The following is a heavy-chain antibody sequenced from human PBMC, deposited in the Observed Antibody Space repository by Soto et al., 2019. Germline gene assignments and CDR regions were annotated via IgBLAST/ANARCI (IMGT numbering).Heavy chain of an antibody. CDR3: AKDIVVVPAADRVGYYYYGMDV. V-gene: IGHV3-30*18. J-gene: IGHJ6*02. Sequence: GGSLRLSCAASGFTFSSYGMHWVRQAPGKGLEWVAVISYDGSSKYYADSVKGRFTISRDNSKNTLYLQMNSLRAEDTAVYYCAKDIVVVPAADRVGYYYYGMDVWGQGTTVTVSS. CDR2: ISYDGSSK. CDR1: GFTFSSYG. D-gene: IGHD2-2*01.